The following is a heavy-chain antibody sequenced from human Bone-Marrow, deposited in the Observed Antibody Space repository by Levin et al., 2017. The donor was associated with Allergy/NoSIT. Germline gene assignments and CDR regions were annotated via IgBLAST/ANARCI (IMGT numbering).Heavy chain of an antibody. Sequence: GESLKISCGTSGFSFSKYEMDWVRQAPGKGLEWVAYISSSGSSLSYADSVKGRFTISRDNTNNSVTLQMNSLRAEDTAVYFCARGTYYDFWTHSYGMDVWGQGTTVTVSS. J-gene: IGHJ6*02. CDR1: GFSFSKYE. V-gene: IGHV3-48*03. D-gene: IGHD3-3*01. CDR3: ARGTYYDFWTHSYGMDV. CDR2: ISSSGSSL.